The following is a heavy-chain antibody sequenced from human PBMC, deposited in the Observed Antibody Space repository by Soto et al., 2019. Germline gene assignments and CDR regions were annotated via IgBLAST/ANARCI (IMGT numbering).Heavy chain of an antibody. CDR2: IKQDGSEK. J-gene: IGHJ6*02. Sequence: GGSLRLSCAASGFTFSSYWMSWVRQAPGKGLEWVANIKQDGSEKYYVDSVKGRFTISRDNAKNSLYLQMNSLRAEDTAVYYCARGLWLAYYYGMDVWGQGTTVTVSS. CDR3: ARGLWLAYYYGMDV. D-gene: IGHD3-10*01. CDR1: GFTFSSYW. V-gene: IGHV3-7*05.